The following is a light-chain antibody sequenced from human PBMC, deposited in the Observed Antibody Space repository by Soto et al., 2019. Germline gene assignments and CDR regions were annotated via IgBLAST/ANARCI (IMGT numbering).Light chain of an antibody. CDR2: DAS. Sequence: EIQMTQSPSSLSASVGDRVSITCRTSQGIETYLNWYQQKSGKAPKLLIYDASSLESGVPSRFSGSGSGTEFTLTIGSLQPDDFATYYCQQYNSYSPATFGQGTKVDIK. J-gene: IGKJ1*01. CDR1: QGIETY. V-gene: IGKV1-5*01. CDR3: QQYNSYSPAT.